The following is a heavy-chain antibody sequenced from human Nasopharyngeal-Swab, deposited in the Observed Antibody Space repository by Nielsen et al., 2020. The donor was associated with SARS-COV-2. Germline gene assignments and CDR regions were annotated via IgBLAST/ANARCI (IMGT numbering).Heavy chain of an antibody. J-gene: IGHJ3*02. V-gene: IGHV3-48*03. Sequence: GGSLRLSCAASGFTFDNYEMNWVRQAPGKGLEWVSYISTSGATIHYADSVKGRFTISRHTSENTMYLQMNSLRAEDTAIYYCARVGYLYLYGAFDIWGQGTLVTVSS. CDR3: ARVGYLYLYGAFDI. CDR2: ISTSGATI. CDR1: GFTFDNYE. D-gene: IGHD1-1*01.